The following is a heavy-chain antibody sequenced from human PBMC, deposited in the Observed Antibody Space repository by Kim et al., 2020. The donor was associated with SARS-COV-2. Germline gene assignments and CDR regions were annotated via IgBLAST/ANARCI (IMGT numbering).Heavy chain of an antibody. CDR2: TYYRSKWYN. D-gene: IGHD6-13*01. CDR3: ARDPGIAAAGPDY. Sequence: LSLPFSLSGASVSRNSAAWNWIRQSPSRGLEWLGRTYYRSKWYNDYAVSVKSRITINPDTSKNQFSLQLNSVTPEDTAVYYCARDPGIAAAGPDYWGQGTLVTVSS. CDR1: GASVSRNSAA. J-gene: IGHJ4*02. V-gene: IGHV6-1*01.